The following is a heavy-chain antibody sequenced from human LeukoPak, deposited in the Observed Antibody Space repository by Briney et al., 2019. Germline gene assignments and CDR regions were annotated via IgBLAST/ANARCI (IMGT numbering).Heavy chain of an antibody. V-gene: IGHV1-69*05. Sequence: SVKVSCKASGGTFSSSAISWVRQAPGQGLEWMGGIIPMFGTANYAQKFQGRVTITTEESTSTAYMELSSLGSEDTAMYYCARVFARGGEISGSYYYWGQGTLVTVSS. J-gene: IGHJ4*02. CDR2: IIPMFGTA. CDR3: ARVFARGGEISGSYYY. CDR1: GGTFSSSA. D-gene: IGHD1-26*01.